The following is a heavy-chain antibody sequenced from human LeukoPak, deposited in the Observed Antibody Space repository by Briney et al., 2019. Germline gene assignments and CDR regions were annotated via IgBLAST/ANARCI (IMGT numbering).Heavy chain of an antibody. CDR1: GGTFSSYA. CDR2: INPSGGST. Sequence: ASVKVSCKASGGTFSSYAISWVRQAPGQGLEWMGIINPSGGSTSYAQKFQGRVTMTRDTSTSTVYMELSSLRSEDTAVYYCAREKGVVPAAGRDWFDPWGQGTLVTVSS. D-gene: IGHD2-2*01. CDR3: AREKGVVPAAGRDWFDP. J-gene: IGHJ5*02. V-gene: IGHV1-46*01.